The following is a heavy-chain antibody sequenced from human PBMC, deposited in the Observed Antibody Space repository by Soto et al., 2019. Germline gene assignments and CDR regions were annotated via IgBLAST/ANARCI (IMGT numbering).Heavy chain of an antibody. D-gene: IGHD6-13*01. J-gene: IGHJ4*02. CDR2: INAGNGNT. Sequence: QVQLVQSGAEVKKPGASVKVSCKASGYTFTSYAMHWVCQAPGQGLEWMGWINAGNGNTKYSQKFQGRVTITRDTSASTAYMELSSLRSEDTAVYYCARWQQLVQSRDYWGQGTLVTVSS. CDR3: ARWQQLVQSRDY. V-gene: IGHV1-3*01. CDR1: GYTFTSYA.